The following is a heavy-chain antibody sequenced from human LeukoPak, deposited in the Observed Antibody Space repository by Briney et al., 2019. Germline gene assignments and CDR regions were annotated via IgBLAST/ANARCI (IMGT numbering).Heavy chain of an antibody. CDR2: ISSSGSSI. D-gene: IGHD2-15*01. V-gene: IGHV3-48*03. CDR1: GFTFSTYE. J-gene: IGHJ6*04. Sequence: GGSLRLSCAASGFTFSTYEMNWVRQAPGKGLEWLSYISSSGSSIYSADSVKGRFTISRDNAKNSLYLQMNSLRAEDTAVYYCARGLVVAATPPYSYPGMDVWGKATTVTVPS. CDR3: ARGLVVAATPPYSYPGMDV.